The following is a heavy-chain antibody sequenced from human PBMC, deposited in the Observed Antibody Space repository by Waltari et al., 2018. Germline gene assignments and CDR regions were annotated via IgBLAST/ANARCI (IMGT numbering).Heavy chain of an antibody. CDR1: GFALHSYE. CDR2: ISRSGGTI. D-gene: IGHD3-22*01. V-gene: IGHV3-48*03. J-gene: IGHJ5*02. Sequence: EVQLVESGGGLIQPGGSLRLSCAGSGFALHSYEFNWVRLAPGKGREWIACISRSGGTIYYADFVKGRFTISRDDANNSVYLQMDSLKAEDTALYYCARAPSSFDTSGYYSDLWGQGTQVTVSS. CDR3: ARAPSSFDTSGYYSDL.